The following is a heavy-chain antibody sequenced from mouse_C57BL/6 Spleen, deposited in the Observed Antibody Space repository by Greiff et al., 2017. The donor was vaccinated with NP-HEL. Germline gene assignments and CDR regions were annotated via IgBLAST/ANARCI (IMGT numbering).Heavy chain of an antibody. Sequence: QVHVKQSGAELVKPGASVKISCKASGYAFSSYWMIWVKQRPGKGLEWIGQIYPGDGDTNYNGKFKGKATLTADKSSSTAYMQLSSLTSEDSAVYFCARSEIDYWGQGTTLTVSS. CDR1: GYAFSSYW. J-gene: IGHJ2*01. CDR2: IYPGDGDT. V-gene: IGHV1-80*01. CDR3: ARSEIDY.